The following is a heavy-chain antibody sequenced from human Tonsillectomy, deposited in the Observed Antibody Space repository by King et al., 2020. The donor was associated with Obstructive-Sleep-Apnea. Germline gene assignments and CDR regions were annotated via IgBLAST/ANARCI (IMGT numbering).Heavy chain of an antibody. J-gene: IGHJ3*02. CDR2: IYSGGST. V-gene: IGHV3-66*01. Sequence: VQLVESGGGLVQPGGSLRLSCAASGFTVSTKYMSWFRQAPGKGLEWVSVIYSGGSTLYADSVKGRFTISRDNSKNTLYLQMNSLGAEETALYYCAREIAVAGTDAFDIWGQGTMVTVSS. D-gene: IGHD6-19*01. CDR3: AREIAVAGTDAFDI. CDR1: GFTVSTKY.